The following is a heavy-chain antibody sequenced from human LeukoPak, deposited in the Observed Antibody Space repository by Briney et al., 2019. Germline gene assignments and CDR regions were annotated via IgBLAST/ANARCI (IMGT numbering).Heavy chain of an antibody. CDR3: AKVRSGSANWALRIFDN. J-gene: IGHJ4*02. CDR1: GFVFGSEA. D-gene: IGHD1-1*01. Sequence: GGSLRLSCAVSGFVFGSEAMSWVRQSPARGLEWVASISPAGGTTYYADYVKGRFTISRDNSNNTLFVHMNSLRAEDTAVYYCAKVRSGSANWALRIFDNWGQGTLVTVSS. V-gene: IGHV3-23*01. CDR2: ISPAGGTT.